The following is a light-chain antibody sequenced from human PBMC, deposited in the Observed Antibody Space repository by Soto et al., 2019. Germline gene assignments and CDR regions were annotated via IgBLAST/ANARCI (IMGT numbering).Light chain of an antibody. CDR1: QDIRKD. J-gene: IGKJ2*01. CDR2: GAS. CDR3: LQDYNYPFT. Sequence: AIQMTQSPSSLSASVGDRVTITCRASQDIRKDLAWYQQKPGKAPQILIYGASTLQTGVASRFNGSGSATDFTLTISSLQPEDSAAYYCLQDYNYPFTFGPGTKFDIK. V-gene: IGKV1-6*01.